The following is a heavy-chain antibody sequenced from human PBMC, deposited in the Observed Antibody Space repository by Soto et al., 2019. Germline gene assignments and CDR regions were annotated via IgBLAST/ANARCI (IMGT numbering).Heavy chain of an antibody. V-gene: IGHV3-11*01. D-gene: IGHD5-18*01. CDR2: ISSSGSTI. CDR3: ARDALRGYSYGYYYYYGMDV. J-gene: IGHJ6*02. Sequence: QVQLVESGGGLVKPGGSLRLSCAASGFTFSDYYMSWIRQAPGKGLEWVSDISSSGSTIYYADSVKGRFTISRDNAKNSLYLQMNSLRAEDTAVYYCARDALRGYSYGYYYYYGMDVWGQGTTVTVSS. CDR1: GFTFSDYY.